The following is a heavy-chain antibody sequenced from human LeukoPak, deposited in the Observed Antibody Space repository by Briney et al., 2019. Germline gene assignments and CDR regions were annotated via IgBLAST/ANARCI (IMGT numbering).Heavy chain of an antibody. CDR3: ARDYDSSGSFDY. CDR2: ISSTNNYI. D-gene: IGHD3-22*01. CDR1: GFTFRSYT. V-gene: IGHV3-21*01. Sequence: GGSLRLSCAASGFTFRSYTTTWVRQAPGKGLEWVSSISSTNNYIYYADSVKGRFTISRDNAKNSLYLQMNGLGAEDTAVYYCARDYDSSGSFDYWGRGTLVAVSS. J-gene: IGHJ4*02.